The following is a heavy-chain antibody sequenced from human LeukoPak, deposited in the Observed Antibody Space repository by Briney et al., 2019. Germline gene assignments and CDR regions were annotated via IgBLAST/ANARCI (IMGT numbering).Heavy chain of an antibody. J-gene: IGHJ4*02. V-gene: IGHV4-59*01. Sequence: PSETLSLTCSVSGASIKTYYWSWVRQSPGKGLEWLAYIYYGGSINYNPSPSLTRRLTISVDTSKSQFSLELTSVTAADTAVYYCARAGIRYSSSWFGIDSWGQGTLVAVS. CDR1: GASIKTYY. CDR3: ARAGIRYSSSWFGIDS. D-gene: IGHD6-13*01. CDR2: IYYGGSI.